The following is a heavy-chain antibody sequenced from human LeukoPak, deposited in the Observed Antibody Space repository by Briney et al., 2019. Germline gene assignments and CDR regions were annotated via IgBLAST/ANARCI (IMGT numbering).Heavy chain of an antibody. CDR2: IREDGNER. Sequence: GGSLRLSCVATGFTFTKHWMSWVRQSRGKGLECVAKIREDGNERHYVDSVKGRFTISRDNARNSLYLQMNSLRAEDTAVYYCARGWRGYYGSGSYLDYWGQGTLVTVSS. V-gene: IGHV3-7*01. D-gene: IGHD3-10*01. CDR1: GFTFTKHW. J-gene: IGHJ4*02. CDR3: ARGWRGYYGSGSYLDY.